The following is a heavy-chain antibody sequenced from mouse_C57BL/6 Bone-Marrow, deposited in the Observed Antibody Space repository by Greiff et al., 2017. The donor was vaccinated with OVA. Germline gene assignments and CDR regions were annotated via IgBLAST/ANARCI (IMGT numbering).Heavy chain of an antibody. CDR2: IDPSDSET. CDR3: ARWSLDSSTYYFDY. Sequence: VKLQESGAELVRPGSSVKLSCKASGYTFTSYWMHWVKQRPIQGLEWIGNIDPSDSETHYNQKFKDKATLTVDKSSSTAYMQLSSLTSEDSAVYYCARWSLDSSTYYFDYWGQGTTLTVSS. D-gene: IGHD3-2*02. J-gene: IGHJ2*01. CDR1: GYTFTSYW. V-gene: IGHV1-52*01.